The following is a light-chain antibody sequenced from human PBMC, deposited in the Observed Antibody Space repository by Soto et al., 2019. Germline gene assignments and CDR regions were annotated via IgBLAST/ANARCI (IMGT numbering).Light chain of an antibody. J-gene: IGLJ1*01. V-gene: IGLV1-51*01. CDR3: GTWDSSLSALYV. CDR1: SSNIGNNY. Sequence: QAVVTQPPSVSAAPGQKVTISCSGSSSNIGNNYVSWYQQLPGTAPKLLIYDNNRRPSGIPDRFSGSKSGTSATLGITGLQTGDEADYYCGTWDSSLSALYVLGTGTKLTVL. CDR2: DNN.